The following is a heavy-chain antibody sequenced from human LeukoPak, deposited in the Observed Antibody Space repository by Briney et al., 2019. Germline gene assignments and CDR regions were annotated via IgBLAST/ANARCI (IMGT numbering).Heavy chain of an antibody. CDR1: GFTFDDYA. CDR2: ISWNSGSI. D-gene: IGHD3-22*01. J-gene: IGHJ4*02. Sequence: GGSLRLSCAVSGFTFDDYAMHWVRQAPGKGLEWVSGISWNSGSIGYADSVKGRFTISRDNAKNSLYLQMNSLRAEDTAVYYCARLYYDSSGDNYWGQGTLVTVSS. V-gene: IGHV3-9*01. CDR3: ARLYYDSSGDNY.